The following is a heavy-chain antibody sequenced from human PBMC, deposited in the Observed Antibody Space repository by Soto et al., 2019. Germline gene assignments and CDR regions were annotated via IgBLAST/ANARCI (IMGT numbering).Heavy chain of an antibody. V-gene: IGHV4-34*01. J-gene: IGHJ4*02. D-gene: IGHD3-3*02. CDR3: ARLIALGFDY. Sequence: ASETLSLTCAVYGGSFSGYYRSWIRQPPGKGLEWIGEINHSGSTNYNPSLKSRVTISVDTSKNQFSLKLSSVTAADTAVYYCARLIALGFDYWGQGTLVTVSS. CDR2: INHSGST. CDR1: GGSFSGYY.